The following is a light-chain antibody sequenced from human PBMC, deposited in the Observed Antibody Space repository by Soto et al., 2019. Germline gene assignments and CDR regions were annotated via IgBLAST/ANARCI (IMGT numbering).Light chain of an antibody. V-gene: IGKV1-39*01. CDR2: AAS. CDR3: HQSYSTPPGT. J-gene: IGKJ1*01. Sequence: FQITQSPSSLSSSVGDRVTVTSRASQSISSYLNWYQQKPGKAPKLLIYAASSLQSGVPSRFSGSGSGTDFTLTISSPQPEDFATYYCHQSYSTPPGTFGQGTKV. CDR1: QSISSY.